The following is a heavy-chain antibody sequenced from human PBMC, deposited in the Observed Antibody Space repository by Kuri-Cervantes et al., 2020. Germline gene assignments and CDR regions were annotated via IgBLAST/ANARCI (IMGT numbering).Heavy chain of an antibody. CDR1: GFTFSSYW. J-gene: IGHJ6*03. V-gene: IGHV3-74*01. CDR2: INSDGSST. CDR3: ASGRYYYCMDV. Sequence: GGSLRLSCAASGFTFSSYWMHWVRQAPGKGLVWVSRINSDGSSTSYADSVKGRFTISRDNAKNTLYLQMNSLRAEDTAVYYCASGRYYYCMDVWGKGTTVTVSS.